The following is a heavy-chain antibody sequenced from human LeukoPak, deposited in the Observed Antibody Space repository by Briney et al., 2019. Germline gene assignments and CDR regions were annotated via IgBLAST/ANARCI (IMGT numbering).Heavy chain of an antibody. J-gene: IGHJ4*02. V-gene: IGHV4-38-2*02. D-gene: IGHD3-22*01. CDR3: ARHHNYYVSSGPFDS. Sequence: SETLSLTCTVSGYSISSGYYWGWSRQPPGKGLEGIGSICSGGSTYYNPSLKSRVTISVDTAKNHFSLKMSSVTAADTAVYHCARHHNYYVSSGPFDSWGQGTLLTVSS. CDR2: ICSGGST. CDR1: GYSISSGYY.